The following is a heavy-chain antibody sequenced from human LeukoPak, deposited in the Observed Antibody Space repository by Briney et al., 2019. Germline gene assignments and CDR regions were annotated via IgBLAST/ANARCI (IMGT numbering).Heavy chain of an antibody. V-gene: IGHV1-2*02. CDR3: ATDGAVAGTAYPEY. CDR1: GYTFTGYY. J-gene: IGHJ4*02. Sequence: ASVKVSFKASGYTFTGYYIHWVRQAPGQGLEWMGWINPNSGGTKYAQKFQGRVTMTRDTSISTAYMELSSLTSDDTALCYCATDGAVAGTAYPEYWGQGTLVTVSS. CDR2: INPNSGGT. D-gene: IGHD6-19*01.